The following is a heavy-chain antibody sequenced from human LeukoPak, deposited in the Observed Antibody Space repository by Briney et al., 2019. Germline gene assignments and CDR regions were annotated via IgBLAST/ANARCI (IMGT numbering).Heavy chain of an antibody. CDR2: ISGNGYNT. J-gene: IGHJ4*02. CDR3: AKGVRLWFAFYFDY. D-gene: IGHD3-10*01. Sequence: GGSLRLSCAASGFTFDNYAMSWVRQAPGKGLEWVSAISGNGYNTYYADSVKGRFTVSRESSSNTLPLQMDSLRAEDTAVYYCAKGVRLWFAFYFDYWGQGTLVTVSS. CDR1: GFTFDNYA. V-gene: IGHV3-23*01.